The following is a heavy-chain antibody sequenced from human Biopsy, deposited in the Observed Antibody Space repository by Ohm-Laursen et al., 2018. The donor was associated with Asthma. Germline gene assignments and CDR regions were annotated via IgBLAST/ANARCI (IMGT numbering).Heavy chain of an antibody. CDR1: GGSFSGYY. J-gene: IGHJ6*02. CDR3: ARITNDRIAAAGRYYYYGMDV. CDR2: INHSGST. D-gene: IGHD6-13*01. V-gene: IGHV4-34*01. Sequence: TLSLTCAVYGGSFSGYYWSWIRQPPGKGLEWIGEINHSGSTNYNPSLKSRVTISVDTSKNQFSLKLSSVTAADTAVYYCARITNDRIAAAGRYYYYGMDVWGQGTTVTASS.